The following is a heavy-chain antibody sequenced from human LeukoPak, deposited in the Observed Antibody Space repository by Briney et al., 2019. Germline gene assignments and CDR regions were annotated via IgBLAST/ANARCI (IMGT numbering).Heavy chain of an antibody. CDR1: GYTFTSYD. V-gene: IGHV1-8*01. D-gene: IGHD3-10*01. Sequence: ASVKVSCKASGYTFTSYDINWVRQATGQGLEWMGWMNPNSGNTGYAQKFQGRDTMTRNTSISTAYMELSSLRSEDTAVYYCARGFFDGSGSSNWFDPWGQGTLVTVSS. J-gene: IGHJ5*02. CDR2: MNPNSGNT. CDR3: ARGFFDGSGSSNWFDP.